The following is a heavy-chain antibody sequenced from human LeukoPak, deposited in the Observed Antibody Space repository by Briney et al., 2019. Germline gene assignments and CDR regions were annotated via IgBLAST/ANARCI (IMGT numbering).Heavy chain of an antibody. CDR3: ARGEGSGSYMSYFDY. CDR2: INHSGST. V-gene: IGHV4-34*01. Sequence: PSETLSLTCAVYGGSFSGYYWSWLRQPPGKRLEWIGEINHSGSTNYTPSLQSRVTISQDTSKNQFSLKLSSVIAADTAVYYCARGEGSGSYMSYFDYWGQGALVTVSS. J-gene: IGHJ4*02. CDR1: GGSFSGYY. D-gene: IGHD3-10*01.